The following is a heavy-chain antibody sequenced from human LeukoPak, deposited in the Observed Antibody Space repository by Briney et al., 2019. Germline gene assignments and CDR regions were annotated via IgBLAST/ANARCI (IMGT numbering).Heavy chain of an antibody. J-gene: IGHJ5*02. CDR2: INSDGSST. CDR3: ARDPPHDNSVGFDR. V-gene: IGHV3-74*01. CDR1: GFTFSSDW. Sequence: GGSLRLSCAAAGFTFSSDWMHWVRQVPGKGLVWVSRINSDGSSTSCADTVKGRFTISRDNLKNTLYLQMNSLRAEDTAVYYCARDPPHDNSVGFDRWGQGTLVTVSS. D-gene: IGHD3-22*01.